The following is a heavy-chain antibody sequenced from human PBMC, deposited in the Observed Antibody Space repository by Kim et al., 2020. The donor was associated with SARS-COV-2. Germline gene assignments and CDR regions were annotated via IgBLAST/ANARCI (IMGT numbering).Heavy chain of an antibody. V-gene: IGHV4-39*01. Sequence: TDDQPSLRSRDTRAVDTSKNQFSRKRSSVTGADTAVYYCARRGAAATFDYWGQGTLVTVSS. CDR2: T. J-gene: IGHJ4*02. D-gene: IGHD6-13*01. CDR3: ARRGAAATFDY.